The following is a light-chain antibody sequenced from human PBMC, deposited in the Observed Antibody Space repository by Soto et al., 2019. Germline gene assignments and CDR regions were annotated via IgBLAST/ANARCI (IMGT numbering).Light chain of an antibody. CDR2: GAS. V-gene: IGKV3-15*01. CDR1: QSISTS. J-gene: IGKJ3*01. Sequence: EIVMTQSPATLSGSPGERATLSCRASQSISTSLAWYQQRPGQAPRLLIYGASTRATGIPARFSGSGSGTEFTLTINSLQSEDFAVYYCQQTYSTPFTFGPGTKVDIK. CDR3: QQTYSTPFT.